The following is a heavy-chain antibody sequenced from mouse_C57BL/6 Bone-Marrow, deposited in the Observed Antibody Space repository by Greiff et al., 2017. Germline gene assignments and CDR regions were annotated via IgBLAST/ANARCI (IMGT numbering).Heavy chain of an antibody. D-gene: IGHD2-1*01. V-gene: IGHV1-55*01. Sequence: QVQLQQPGAELVKPGASVKMSCKASGYTFTSYWITWVKQRPGQGLEWIGDIYPGSGSTNYNEKFKSKATLTVDTSSSTAYMQLSSLTSEDSAVYYCASSYYGNYDFAYWGQGTLVTVSA. CDR3: ASSYYGNYDFAY. CDR2: IYPGSGST. CDR1: GYTFTSYW. J-gene: IGHJ3*01.